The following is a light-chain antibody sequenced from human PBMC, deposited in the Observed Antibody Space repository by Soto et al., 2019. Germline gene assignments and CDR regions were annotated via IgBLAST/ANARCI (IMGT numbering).Light chain of an antibody. CDR1: SXDVGGYNY. CDR2: EVS. V-gene: IGLV2-14*01. Sequence: QSVLTQPASVSGSPGQSITISCTGTSXDVGGYNYVSWYQQQSGKAPKLIIHEVSSRPSGVSNRFSGSKSGNTASLTISGLQAEDEADYYCCSYVGATTYVFGTGTKVTVL. CDR3: CSYVGATTYV. J-gene: IGLJ1*01.